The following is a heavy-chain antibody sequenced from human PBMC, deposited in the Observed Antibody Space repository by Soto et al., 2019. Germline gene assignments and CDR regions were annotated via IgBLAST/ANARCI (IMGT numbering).Heavy chain of an antibody. CDR3: ATMGTPATGLYFFDY. D-gene: IGHD2-15*01. J-gene: IGHJ4*02. Sequence: SETLSLTCTVSGGSISSGNYYWSWIRQPPGKGLEWIGFISYSGSTYYSTSLKSRVTISVDTSKSQFSLNLSFVTATDTAVYYCATMGTPATGLYFFDYWGQGSLVTVSS. CDR2: ISYSGST. V-gene: IGHV4-30-4*01. CDR1: GGSISSGNYY.